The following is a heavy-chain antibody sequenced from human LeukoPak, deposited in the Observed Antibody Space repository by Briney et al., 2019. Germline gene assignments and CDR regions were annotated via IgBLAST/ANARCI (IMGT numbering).Heavy chain of an antibody. V-gene: IGHV1-46*01. D-gene: IGHD3-10*01. J-gene: IGHJ5*02. CDR3: AREVVRGVIISLNWFDP. CDR1: GYTFTSYY. CDR2: INPSGGST. Sequence: ASVKVSCKASGYTFTSYYMHWVRQAPGQGLEWMGIINPSGGSTSYAQKFQGRVTMTRDTSTSTVYMELSSLRSEDTAVYYCAREVVRGVIISLNWFDPWGQGILVTVSS.